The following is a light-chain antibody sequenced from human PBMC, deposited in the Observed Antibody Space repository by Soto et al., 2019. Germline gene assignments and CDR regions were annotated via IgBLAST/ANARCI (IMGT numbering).Light chain of an antibody. CDR1: QSVSSSY. Sequence: EIVLTQSPGTLSLSPGEIATLSCRASQSVSSSYLAWYQQKPGQAPRLLIYGASSRATGIPDRFSGSGSGTDFTLTISRLEPEDFAVYYCQQYVSSLLTFGGGTKVEIK. CDR2: GAS. V-gene: IGKV3-20*01. J-gene: IGKJ4*01. CDR3: QQYVSSLLT.